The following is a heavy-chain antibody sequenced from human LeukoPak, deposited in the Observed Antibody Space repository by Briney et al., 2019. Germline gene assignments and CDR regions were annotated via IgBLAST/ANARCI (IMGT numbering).Heavy chain of an antibody. CDR3: ARLESGYYGSGSPDY. Sequence: PSQTLSLTCTVSGGSISSGNYYWSWIRQPAGKGLEWSGRINTSGSTNYNPSLKTRVTISVDTSNNQFSLKLSSVTAADTAVYYCARLESGYYGSGSPDYWGQGTLVTVSS. J-gene: IGHJ4*02. V-gene: IGHV4-61*02. D-gene: IGHD3-10*01. CDR1: GGSISSGNYY. CDR2: INTSGST.